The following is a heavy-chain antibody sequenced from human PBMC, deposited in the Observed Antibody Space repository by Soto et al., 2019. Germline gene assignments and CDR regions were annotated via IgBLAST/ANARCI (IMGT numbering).Heavy chain of an antibody. V-gene: IGHV3-23*01. CDR1: GFTFSSYA. CDR2: ISGSGGST. Sequence: PGGSLRLSCAASGFTFSSYAMSWVRQAPGKGLEWVSAISGSGGSTYYADSVKGRFTISRDNSKNTLYLQMNSLRAEDTAVYYCAKDMVRGMNYYYGMDVWGQGTTVTVSS. J-gene: IGHJ6*02. D-gene: IGHD3-10*01. CDR3: AKDMVRGMNYYYGMDV.